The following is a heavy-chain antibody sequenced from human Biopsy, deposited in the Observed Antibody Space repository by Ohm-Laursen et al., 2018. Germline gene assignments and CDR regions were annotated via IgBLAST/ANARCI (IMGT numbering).Heavy chain of an antibody. D-gene: IGHD2-15*01. Sequence: SDTLSLTCAVFGKTFSDYQWSWIRRPPGKGLEWIGQINQAGTTNYNPSLKSRVPISADASKYEFSLRLTSVTAADTAVYLCGNEVHGRDYWGLGAQVTVSS. J-gene: IGHJ4*02. CDR1: GKTFSDYQ. V-gene: IGHV4-34*08. CDR2: INQAGTT. CDR3: GNEVHGRDY.